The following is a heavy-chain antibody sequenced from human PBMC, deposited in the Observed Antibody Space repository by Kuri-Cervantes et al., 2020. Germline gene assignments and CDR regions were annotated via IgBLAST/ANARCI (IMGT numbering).Heavy chain of an antibody. V-gene: IGHV1-18*01. CDR1: GYSFTNYG. CDR2: ITPFNGNT. Sequence: ASVKVSCKASGYSFTNYGISWVRQAPGQSLEWMGWITPFNGNTNYAQKFQDRVTITRDRSMCTAYMELSSLRSEDTAVYYCARSSYYYDSSGVDLPGYYYYMDVWGKGTPVTVSS. D-gene: IGHD3-22*01. J-gene: IGHJ6*03. CDR3: ARSSYYYDSSGVDLPGYYYYMDV.